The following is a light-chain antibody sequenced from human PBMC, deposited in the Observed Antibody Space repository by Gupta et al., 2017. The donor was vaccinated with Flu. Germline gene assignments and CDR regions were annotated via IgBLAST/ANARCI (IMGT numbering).Light chain of an antibody. J-gene: IGLJ1*01. Sequence: QAVVTQEPSLTVSPGGTVTLTCGTSTGAVTYNHYPYWFQQTPGQAPRTLIYDTSNTPAWTPARFSGSRRGGKAALTLAGAQTEDDDDYYCALDHGGVRVFGTGTKVTVL. CDR2: DTS. CDR1: TGAVTYNHY. CDR3: ALDHGGVRV. V-gene: IGLV7-46*01.